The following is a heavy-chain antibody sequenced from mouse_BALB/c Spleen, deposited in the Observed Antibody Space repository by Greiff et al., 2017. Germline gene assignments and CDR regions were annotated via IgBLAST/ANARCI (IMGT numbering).Heavy chain of an antibody. Sequence: DVMLVESGGGLVQPGGSRKLSCAASGFTFSSFGMHWVRQAPEKGLEWVAYISSGSSTIYYADTVKGRFTISRDNPKNTLFLQMTSLRSEDTAMYYCARGNFNPWFAYWGQGTLVTVSA. D-gene: IGHD6-1*01. CDR2: ISSGSSTI. CDR3: ARGNFNPWFAY. V-gene: IGHV5-17*02. J-gene: IGHJ3*01. CDR1: GFTFSSFG.